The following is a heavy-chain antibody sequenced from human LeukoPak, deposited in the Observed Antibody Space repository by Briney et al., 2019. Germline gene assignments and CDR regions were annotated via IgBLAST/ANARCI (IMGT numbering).Heavy chain of an antibody. CDR2: IYPGDSDT. Sequence: GESLKISCKVSGSSFTGYWIGWVRRMPGKGLEWMGTIYPGDSDTRYSPSFQGQVTISADRSINTAYLQWSSLKASDTAMYYCARLIGGGPNYYGMDVWGQGTTVTVPS. D-gene: IGHD3-10*01. CDR1: GSSFTGYW. CDR3: ARLIGGGPNYYGMDV. J-gene: IGHJ6*02. V-gene: IGHV5-51*01.